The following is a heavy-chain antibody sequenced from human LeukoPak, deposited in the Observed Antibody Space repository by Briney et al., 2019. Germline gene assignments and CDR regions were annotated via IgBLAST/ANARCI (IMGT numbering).Heavy chain of an antibody. V-gene: IGHV3-53*01. CDR3: ASTRFYGSGSYYNDYYYYGMDV. Sequence: GGSLRLSCAASGFTVSSNYMSWVRQAPGKGLEWVSVIYSGGSTYYADSVKGRFTISRDNSKNTLYLQMNSLRAEDTAVYYCASTRFYGSGSYYNDYYYYGMDVWGQGTTVTVSS. CDR2: IYSGGST. D-gene: IGHD3-10*01. CDR1: GFTVSSNY. J-gene: IGHJ6*02.